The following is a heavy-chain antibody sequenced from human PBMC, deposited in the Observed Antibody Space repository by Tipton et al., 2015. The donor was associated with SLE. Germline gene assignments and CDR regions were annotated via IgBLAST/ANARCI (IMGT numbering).Heavy chain of an antibody. J-gene: IGHJ5*02. D-gene: IGHD3-3*01. CDR2: IYYTGST. CDR1: GGSISRSSFY. V-gene: IGHV4-39*07. Sequence: TLSLTCTVSGGSISRSSFYWGWLRQPPGKGLEWIGSIYYTGSTYYNPSLKSRVTISVDTSRNQFSLELTSVAAADTAVYYCARHEYYDLANWFDPWGQGALVTVSS. CDR3: ARHEYYDLANWFDP.